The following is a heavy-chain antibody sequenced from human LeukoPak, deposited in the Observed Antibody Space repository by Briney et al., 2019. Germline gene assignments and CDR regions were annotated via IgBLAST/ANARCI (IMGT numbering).Heavy chain of an antibody. V-gene: IGHV4-4*07. CDR1: GGSISGYY. J-gene: IGHJ4*02. CDR3: ARGGGDYGDLANDY. CDR2: IYTSGST. D-gene: IGHD4-17*01. Sequence: SETLSLICTVSGGSISGYYWSWIRQPAGKGLEWIGRIYTSGSTDYSPSLKSRVTMSVDTSKNQFSLRLTSVTAADTAVYYCARGGGDYGDLANDYWGQGTLVTVSA.